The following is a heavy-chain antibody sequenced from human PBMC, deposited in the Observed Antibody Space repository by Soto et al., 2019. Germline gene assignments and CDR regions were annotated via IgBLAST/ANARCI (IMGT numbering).Heavy chain of an antibody. CDR3: AHSSSWYYFDY. CDR1: GFTFSSYG. V-gene: IGHV3-33*01. J-gene: IGHJ4*02. CDR2: IWFDRSNK. Sequence: QVQLVESGGGVVQPGRSLRLSCAASGFTFSSYGLHWVRQPPGKGLEWVAVIWFDRSNKHYADSVKGRFTISRDNSKNTLYLPMNSLRAEDTAVYYCAHSSSWYYFDYWCQGTLATVSS. D-gene: IGHD6-13*01.